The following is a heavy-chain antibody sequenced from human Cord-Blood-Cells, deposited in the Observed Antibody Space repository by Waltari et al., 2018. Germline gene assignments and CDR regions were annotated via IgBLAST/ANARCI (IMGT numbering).Heavy chain of an antibody. CDR1: GGSISSSSYY. Sequence: QLQLQESGPGLVKPSETLSLTCTVSGGSISSSSYYWGWIRPHPGKGLGWIGRIYYSGRHYYNPSLRSRVTISVDTSKNQFSLKLSSVTAADTAVYYCASLPNGGSPNSSSSRGAGMDVWGKGTTVTVSS. J-gene: IGHJ6*03. CDR3: ASLPNGGSPNSSSSRGAGMDV. CDR2: IYYSGRH. D-gene: IGHD6-6*01. V-gene: IGHV4-39*01.